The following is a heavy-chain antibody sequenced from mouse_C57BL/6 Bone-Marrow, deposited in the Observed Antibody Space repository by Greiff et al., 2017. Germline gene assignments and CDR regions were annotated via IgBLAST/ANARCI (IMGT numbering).Heavy chain of an antibody. Sequence: EVKLVESGGGLVKPGGSLKLSCAASGFTFSSYTMSWVRQTPEKRLEWVATISGGGGNTYYPDSVKGRFTISRDNAKNTLYLQMSSLRSEDTALYYCARRWYYGSSPFAYWGQGTLVTVSA. CDR2: ISGGGGNT. CDR1: GFTFSSYT. CDR3: ARRWYYGSSPFAY. V-gene: IGHV5-9*01. D-gene: IGHD1-1*01. J-gene: IGHJ3*01.